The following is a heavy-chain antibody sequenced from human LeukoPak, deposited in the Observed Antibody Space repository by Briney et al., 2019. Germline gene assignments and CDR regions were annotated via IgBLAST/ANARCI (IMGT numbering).Heavy chain of an antibody. V-gene: IGHV3-23*01. Sequence: GGSQRLSCAASGFIFSSYAMSWVRQAPGKGLEWVSYGGSGGSTYYADSVKGRFTVSRDNSKSTLYLQMNSLTAEDTAVYYCAKMRGQYYHSYYMDAWGKGTTVTVSS. CDR3: AKMRGQYYHSYYMDA. J-gene: IGHJ6*03. CDR1: GFIFSSYA. CDR2: GGSGGST.